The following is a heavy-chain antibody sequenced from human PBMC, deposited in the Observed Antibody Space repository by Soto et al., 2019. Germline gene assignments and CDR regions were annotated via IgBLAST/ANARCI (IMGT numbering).Heavy chain of an antibody. V-gene: IGHV4-59*01. Sequence: QVQLQQSGPGLMKPSETLSLTCTVSGDSITSSYWSWFRQPPGKGLEYIGFIFYTGIVSYNPSLKSRVTISMDTSKNHFSLNLRSVTAADTAVYYCAKGAGRDGYNTARGQGTLVTVSA. D-gene: IGHD5-12*01. J-gene: IGHJ4*02. CDR1: GDSITSSY. CDR3: AKGAGRDGYNTA. CDR2: IFYTGIV.